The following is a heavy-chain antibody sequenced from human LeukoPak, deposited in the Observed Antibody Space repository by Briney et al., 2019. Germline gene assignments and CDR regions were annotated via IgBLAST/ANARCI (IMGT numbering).Heavy chain of an antibody. V-gene: IGHV3-64*01. J-gene: IGHJ2*01. CDR2: ISSNGIST. CDR1: GFSLSSHG. Sequence: PGGSLRLSCVVSGFSLSSHGMHWVRQAPGKGLEDVSAISSNGISTFYANSVKGRFTVPRDDSKNTVYLQMGSLRAEDMAVYYCVKWTNYYFALWGRGTLVTVSS. CDR3: VKWTNYYFAL. D-gene: IGHD2-8*01.